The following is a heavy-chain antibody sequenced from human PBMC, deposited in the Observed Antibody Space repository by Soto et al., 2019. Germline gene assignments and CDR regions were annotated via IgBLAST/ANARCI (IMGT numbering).Heavy chain of an antibody. CDR1: GFTFSGYD. V-gene: IGHV3-13*01. J-gene: IGHJ4*02. Sequence: GGSLRLSCAASGFTFSGYDMHWVRQATGKGLEWVSAIATTGDTYYPDSVKGRFTISRENAKNSLYLQVNSLRVEDTAVYFCVRDAGTYYYDLWGQGTLVTFSS. D-gene: IGHD3-22*01. CDR2: IATTGDT. CDR3: VRDAGTYYYDL.